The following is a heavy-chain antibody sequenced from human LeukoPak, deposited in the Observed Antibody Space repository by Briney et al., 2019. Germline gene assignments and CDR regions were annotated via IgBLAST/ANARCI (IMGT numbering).Heavy chain of an antibody. Sequence: GGSLRLSCAASGFTFDNYGMNWVRQIPGKGLEWVSGTNWNGVSTSYADSVKGRFTISRDNAKNSLYLQMSSLRAEDTALYYCARDKALVAGAFDIWGQGTMVTVSS. V-gene: IGHV3-20*04. CDR2: TNWNGVST. D-gene: IGHD2-15*01. CDR3: ARDKALVAGAFDI. CDR1: GFTFDNYG. J-gene: IGHJ3*02.